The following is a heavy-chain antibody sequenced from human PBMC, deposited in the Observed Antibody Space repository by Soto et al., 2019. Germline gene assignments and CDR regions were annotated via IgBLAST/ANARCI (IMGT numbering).Heavy chain of an antibody. CDR1: GYNLDTYW. CDR2: IDPIDSKT. CDR3: ARRIAAAGGYYYYAFDV. D-gene: IGHD6-13*01. J-gene: IGHJ6*02. Sequence: PGESLKISCKGSGYNLDTYWINWVRQTPGKGLEWMGRIDPIDSKTKYSPSLEGHITISVDKSISTTYLQWSSLKASDTAIYYCARRIAAAGGYYYYAFDVWGQGTAVTVSS. V-gene: IGHV5-10-1*01.